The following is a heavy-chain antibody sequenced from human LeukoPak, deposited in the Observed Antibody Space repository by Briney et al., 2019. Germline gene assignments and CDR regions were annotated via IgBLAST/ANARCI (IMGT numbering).Heavy chain of an antibody. CDR3: ARGGTDYYDSSGYPKPNDY. J-gene: IGHJ4*02. V-gene: IGHV4-34*01. D-gene: IGHD3-22*01. CDR2: INHSGGT. CDR1: GGSFSGYY. Sequence: SETLSLTCAVYGGSFSGYYWSWIRQPPGKGLEWIGEINHSGGTNYNPSLKSRVTISVDTSKNQFSLKLSSVTAADTAVYYCARGGTDYYDSSGYPKPNDYWGQGTLVTVSS.